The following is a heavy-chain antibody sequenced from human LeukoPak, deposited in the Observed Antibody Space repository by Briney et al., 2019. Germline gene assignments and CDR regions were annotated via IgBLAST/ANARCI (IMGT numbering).Heavy chain of an antibody. CDR2: TYYRSKWYS. Sequence: SQTLSLTCAISGDSVSSNSVAWNWIRQSPSRGLEWLGGTYYRSKWYSDYAESVKSRIIINADTSKNQFSLQLNSVTPEDTAVYYCARITAVAGHFDYWGQGTLVTVSS. D-gene: IGHD6-19*01. J-gene: IGHJ4*02. CDR3: ARITAVAGHFDY. V-gene: IGHV6-1*01. CDR1: GDSVSSNSVA.